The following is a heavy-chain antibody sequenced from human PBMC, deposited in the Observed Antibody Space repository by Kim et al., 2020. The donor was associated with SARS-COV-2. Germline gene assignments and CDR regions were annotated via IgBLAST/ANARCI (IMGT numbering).Heavy chain of an antibody. Sequence: ADAVKGRFTISRDNAKNSLYLQMSSLRAEDTAVYYCARFYYDSSGYTCFDYWGQGTLVTVSS. V-gene: IGHV3-48*03. J-gene: IGHJ4*02. D-gene: IGHD3-22*01. CDR3: ARFYYDSSGYTCFDY.